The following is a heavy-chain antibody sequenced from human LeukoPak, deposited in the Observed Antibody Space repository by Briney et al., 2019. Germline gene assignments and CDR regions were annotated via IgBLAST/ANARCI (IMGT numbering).Heavy chain of an antibody. Sequence: KPSETLSLTCTVSGVSISSYYWSWIRQPPGKGLEWIAYIYYSGGTNYNPSLKSRVTISVDTSKNQFSLKLSSVTVADTAVYYCATSYSNGWYSFDYWGQGTLVTVSS. CDR2: IYYSGGT. CDR1: GVSISSYY. D-gene: IGHD6-19*01. J-gene: IGHJ4*02. V-gene: IGHV4-59*01. CDR3: ATSYSNGWYSFDY.